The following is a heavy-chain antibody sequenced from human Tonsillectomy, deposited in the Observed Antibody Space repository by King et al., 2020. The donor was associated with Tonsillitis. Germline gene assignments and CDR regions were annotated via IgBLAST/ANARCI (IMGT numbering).Heavy chain of an antibody. Sequence: DVQLVESGGGLVQPGGSLRLSCAASGFPFSSHWMSWVRQAPGKGLEWVANIKQDGSDKYYVDSVKGRFTISRDNAKNSLYLQMNRLRAEDTAVYYCARLLYSGYDGPVDYWGQGTLVTVSS. CDR1: GFPFSSHW. D-gene: IGHD5-12*01. CDR2: IKQDGSDK. CDR3: ARLLYSGYDGPVDY. J-gene: IGHJ4*02. V-gene: IGHV3-7*04.